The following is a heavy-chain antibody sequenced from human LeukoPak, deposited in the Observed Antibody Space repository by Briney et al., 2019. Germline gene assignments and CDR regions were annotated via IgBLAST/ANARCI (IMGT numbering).Heavy chain of an antibody. CDR3: ARGNLHAAMIYWHFDV. D-gene: IGHD5-18*01. J-gene: IGHJ2*01. V-gene: IGHV1-46*01. Sequence: ASVTLSCKASVYTFSRYYMHWVRQTPGQGLEWMGVVHPSGGSTTYAQKFQGRVTMTSDTSTSTFYVDLGSLTSDDTAVYYCARGNLHAAMIYWHFDVWGSGTLVTVSS. CDR2: VHPSGGST. CDR1: VYTFSRYY.